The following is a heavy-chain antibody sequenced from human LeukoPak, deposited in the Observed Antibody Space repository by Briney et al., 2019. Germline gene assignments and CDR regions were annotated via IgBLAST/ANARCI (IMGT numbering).Heavy chain of an antibody. CDR2: ISYDGSNK. J-gene: IGHJ4*02. D-gene: IGHD2-15*01. Sequence: GRSLRLSCAASGFTFSSYAMHWVRQAPGKGLEWVAVISYDGSNKYYADSVKGRFTISRDNSKNTLYLQMNSLRAEDTAVYYCAKGSGSSCYSPCDYWGQGILVTVSS. CDR3: AKGSGSSCYSPCDY. CDR1: GFTFSSYA. V-gene: IGHV3-30-3*01.